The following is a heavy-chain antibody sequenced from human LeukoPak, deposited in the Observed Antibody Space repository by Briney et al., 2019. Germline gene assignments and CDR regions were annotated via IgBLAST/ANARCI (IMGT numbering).Heavy chain of an antibody. Sequence: ASVKVSCKASGYTFTSYDINWVRQATGQGLEWMGWMNPNSGNTGYAQKFQGRVTMTRNTSISTAYMELSSLRSEDTAVYYCARGRAVSTMIVVVTQAYYFDYWGQGTLVTVSS. CDR1: GYTFTSYD. CDR3: ARGRAVSTMIVVVTQAYYFDY. D-gene: IGHD3-22*01. CDR2: MNPNSGNT. J-gene: IGHJ4*02. V-gene: IGHV1-8*01.